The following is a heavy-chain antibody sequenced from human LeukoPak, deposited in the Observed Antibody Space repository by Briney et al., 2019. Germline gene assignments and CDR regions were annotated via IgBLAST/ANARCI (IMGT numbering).Heavy chain of an antibody. V-gene: IGHV4-59*01. Sequence: SETLSLTCTVSGGSISSYYWSWIRQPPGKGLEWIGYIYYSGSTNYNPSLKSRVTMSVDTSKNQFSLKLSSVTAADPAVYYCARHNYDFWSGNNWFDPWGQGTLVTVSS. CDR1: GGSISSYY. J-gene: IGHJ5*02. CDR2: IYYSGST. D-gene: IGHD3-3*01. CDR3: ARHNYDFWSGNNWFDP.